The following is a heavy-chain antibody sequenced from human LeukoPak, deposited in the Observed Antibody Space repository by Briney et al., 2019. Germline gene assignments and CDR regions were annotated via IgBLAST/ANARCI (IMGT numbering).Heavy chain of an antibody. V-gene: IGHV3-30*18. Sequence: PGGSLRLSCAASGFTFSSYGIHWVRQAPGKGLEWVAVISYDGSHKYYADSVKSRFTISRDNSKNTLYLQMNSLRAEDTAVYYCAKDLRDSRFLPRRYCSGGSCYQGIDYWGQGTLVTVSS. CDR1: GFTFSSYG. D-gene: IGHD2-15*01. J-gene: IGHJ4*02. CDR3: AKDLRDSRFLPRRYCSGGSCYQGIDY. CDR2: ISYDGSHK.